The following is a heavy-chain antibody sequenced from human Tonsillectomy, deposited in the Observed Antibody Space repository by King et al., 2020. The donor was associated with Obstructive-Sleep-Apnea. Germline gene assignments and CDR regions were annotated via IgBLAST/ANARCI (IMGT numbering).Heavy chain of an antibody. J-gene: IGHJ4*02. CDR1: GGSISSSSYY. CDR2: IYYSGST. D-gene: IGHD2-15*01. V-gene: IGHV4-39*01. CDR3: ARLRGCSGGSCYPYYYFDY. Sequence: QLQESGPGLVKPSETLSLTCTVSGGSISSSSYYWGWIRQPPGKGLEWIGSIYYSGSTYYNPSLKSRVTISVDTSKNQFSLKLSSLTAADTAVYYCARLRGCSGGSCYPYYYFDYWGQGTLVTVSS.